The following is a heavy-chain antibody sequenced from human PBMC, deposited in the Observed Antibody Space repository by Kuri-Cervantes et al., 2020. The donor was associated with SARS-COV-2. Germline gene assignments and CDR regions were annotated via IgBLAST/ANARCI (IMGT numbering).Heavy chain of an antibody. Sequence: ASVKVSCKASGYTFTSYDINWVRQATGQGLEWMGWMNPNSGNTGYAQKFQGRVTMTRNTSISTAYMELSSLRSEDTAVHYCASYTSGYSYGFSGGPQTYYYYYGMDAWGQGTTVTVSS. CDR1: GYTFTSYD. V-gene: IGHV1-8*01. CDR3: ASYTSGYSYGFSGGPQTYYYYYGMDA. D-gene: IGHD5-18*01. J-gene: IGHJ6*02. CDR2: MNPNSGNT.